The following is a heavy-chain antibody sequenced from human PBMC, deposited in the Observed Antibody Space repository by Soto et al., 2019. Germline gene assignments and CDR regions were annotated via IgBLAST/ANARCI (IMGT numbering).Heavy chain of an antibody. CDR1: GGTFSSYA. D-gene: IGHD1-1*01. V-gene: IGHV1-69*17. J-gene: IGHJ4*02. Sequence: QMQLVQSGAEVKKPGSSVKVSCKASGGTFSSYAISWVRQVPGQGLEWMGGIIPLFNITNYAESFQGRVMVTAAKSTNIASLELNSLRSDDTAIYYCAQGSSVLHGSLDAWGQGAPVTVS. CDR2: IIPLFNIT. CDR3: AQGSSVLHGSLDA.